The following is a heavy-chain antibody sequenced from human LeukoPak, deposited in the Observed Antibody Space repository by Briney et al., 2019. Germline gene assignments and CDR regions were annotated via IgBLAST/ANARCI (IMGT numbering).Heavy chain of an antibody. CDR1: GFTFSTYP. D-gene: IGHD2-21*02. J-gene: IGHJ4*02. CDR2: IRDGAIT. Sequence: PGGSLRLSCAASGFTFSTYPMNWVREAPGKGLEWVSHIRDGAITDYADSVKGRFTISRDNAKNSLYLQLSSLRAEDTAVYYCARDHDFAFDNWGQGILVTVSS. CDR3: ARDHDFAFDN. V-gene: IGHV3-69-1*01.